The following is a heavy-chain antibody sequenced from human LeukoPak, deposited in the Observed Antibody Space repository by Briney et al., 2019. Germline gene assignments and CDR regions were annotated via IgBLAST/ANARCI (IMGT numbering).Heavy chain of an antibody. V-gene: IGHV3-9*01. CDR3: AKEAGSS. Sequence: GGSLRLSCAASGFTFDDYAMHWVRQAPGKGLEWVSGISWNSGSIGHADSVKGRFTISRDNAKNSLYLQMNSLRAEDTALYYCAKEAGSSWGQGTLVTVSS. D-gene: IGHD6-19*01. J-gene: IGHJ4*02. CDR2: ISWNSGSI. CDR1: GFTFDDYA.